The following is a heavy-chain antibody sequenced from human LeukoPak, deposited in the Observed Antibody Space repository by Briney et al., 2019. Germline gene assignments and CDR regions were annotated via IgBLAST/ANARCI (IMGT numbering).Heavy chain of an antibody. CDR2: IYYSGIT. CDR3: TRRRDEYGSYFDY. J-gene: IGHJ4*02. CDR1: GGSISSTGHY. Sequence: SETLSLTCTASGGSISSTGHYWGWIRQPPGTGLEWIGSIYYSGITDYNPSLRSRVTISLDTSNNQVSLKLNSVTAADTAVYYCTRRRDEYGSYFDYWGQGTLVTVSS. D-gene: IGHD5-24*01. V-gene: IGHV4-39*01.